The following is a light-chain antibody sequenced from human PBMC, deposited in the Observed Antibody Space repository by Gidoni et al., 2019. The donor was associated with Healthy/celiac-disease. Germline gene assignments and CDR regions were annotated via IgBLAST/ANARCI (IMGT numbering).Light chain of an antibody. CDR3: QQYGSSLRT. J-gene: IGKJ1*01. CDR2: GAS. CDR1: QSVSSSY. V-gene: IGKV3-20*01. Sequence: EIVLPQSPGTMSLSPGERATLSCRDSQSVSSSYLAWYQQKPGQAPLLLIYGASRRATGIPDRFSGSGSGTDFTLTISRLEPEDFAVYYCQQYGSSLRTFGQGTKVEIK.